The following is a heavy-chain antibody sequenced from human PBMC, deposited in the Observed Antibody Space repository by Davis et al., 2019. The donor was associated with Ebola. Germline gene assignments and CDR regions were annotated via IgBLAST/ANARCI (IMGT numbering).Heavy chain of an antibody. Sequence: LSLTCAASGFTFSGSAMHWVRQASGKGLAWVGRIRSKANSYATAYAASVKGRFTISRDDSKNTAYLQMNSLKTEDTAVYYCTISSSSADYWGQGTLVTVSS. CDR3: TISSSSADY. J-gene: IGHJ4*02. D-gene: IGHD6-6*01. V-gene: IGHV3-73*01. CDR1: GFTFSGSA. CDR2: IRSKANSYAT.